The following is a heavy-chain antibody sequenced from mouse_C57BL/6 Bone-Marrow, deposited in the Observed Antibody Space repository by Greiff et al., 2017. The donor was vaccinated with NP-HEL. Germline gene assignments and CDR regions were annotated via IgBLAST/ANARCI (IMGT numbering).Heavy chain of an antibody. D-gene: IGHD2-1*01. CDR1: GFTFSDYY. J-gene: IGHJ3*01. Sequence: EVKLVESGGGLVQPGGSLKLSCAASGFTFSDYYMYWVRQTPEKRLEWVAYISNGGGSTYYPDTVKGRFTISRDNSKNTLYLQMSRLKSEDTAMYYCARPIYSFFAYWGQGTLVTVSA. CDR2: ISNGGGST. V-gene: IGHV5-12*01. CDR3: ARPIYSFFAY.